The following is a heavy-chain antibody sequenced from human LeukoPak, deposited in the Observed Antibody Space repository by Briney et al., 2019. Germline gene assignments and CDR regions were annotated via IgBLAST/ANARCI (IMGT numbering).Heavy chain of an antibody. D-gene: IGHD5-12*01. V-gene: IGHV1-46*04. CDR3: ARGGYQVGVDY. CDR1: GYTFTNYY. J-gene: IGHJ4*02. Sequence: ASVKVSCKASGYTFTNYYMHWVRQAPGQGLEWMGIINPSGGITGYAQKLQGRVTMTRDTSTSTVYMELSSLRSEDTAVYYCARGGYQVGVDYWGQGTLVTVSS. CDR2: INPSGGIT.